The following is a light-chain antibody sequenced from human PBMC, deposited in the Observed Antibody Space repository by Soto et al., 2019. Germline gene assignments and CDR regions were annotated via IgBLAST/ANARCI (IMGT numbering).Light chain of an antibody. V-gene: IGLV3-1*01. CDR1: KLGDKY. CDR3: ISYIPSTTTHWV. CDR2: QDS. J-gene: IGLJ3*02. Sequence: SYELTQPPSVSVSPGQTASITCSGDKLGDKYACWYQQKPGQSPVLVIYQDSKRPSGIPERFSGSNSGDTASLTISGLQAEDEADYYCISYIPSTTTHWVFGGGTKLTVL.